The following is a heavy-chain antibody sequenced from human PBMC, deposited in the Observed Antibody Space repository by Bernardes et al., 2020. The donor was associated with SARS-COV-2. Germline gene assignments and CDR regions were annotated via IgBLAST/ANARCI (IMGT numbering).Heavy chain of an antibody. CDR2: IYWDDDK. D-gene: IGHD3-10*01. J-gene: IGHJ4*02. CDR3: AHRPGGFWEGYFDY. CDR1: GFSLSTSGVG. Sequence: SGPTLVKPTQTLTLTCTFSGFSLSTSGVGVGWIRQPPGKALEWLALIYWDDDKRYSPSLKSRLTITKDTSKNQVVLTMTNMDPVDTATYYCAHRPGGFWEGYFDYWGQGTLVTVSS. V-gene: IGHV2-5*02.